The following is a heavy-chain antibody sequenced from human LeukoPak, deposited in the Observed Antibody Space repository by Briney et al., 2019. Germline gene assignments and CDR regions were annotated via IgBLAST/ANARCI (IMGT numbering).Heavy chain of an antibody. CDR2: RGAGGNTI. Sequence: PGGSLRLSCAASGGTFSSYSMNWVRQAPGKGLEWVSYRGAGGNTIYHADSVKGRFTISRDNAKNSLYLQMNSLRVEDTAIYYCARVRMGGDCYSCQHFYLWGQGTLVTVSS. V-gene: IGHV3-48*01. D-gene: IGHD5-24*01. J-gene: IGHJ1*01. CDR1: GGTFSSYS. CDR3: ARVRMGGDCYSCQHFYL.